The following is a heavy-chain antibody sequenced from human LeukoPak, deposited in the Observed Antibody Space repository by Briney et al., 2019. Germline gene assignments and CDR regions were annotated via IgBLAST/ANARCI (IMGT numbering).Heavy chain of an antibody. CDR2: IIPIFGTA. Sequence: GASVKVSCKASGGTFSSYAISWVRQAPGQGLEWMGGIIPIFGTANYAQKFQGRVTITADESTSTAYMELSSLRSEDTAVYYCARDDDGSGLGYMDVWGKGTTVTISS. CDR3: ARDDDGSGLGYMDV. D-gene: IGHD3-10*01. V-gene: IGHV1-69*13. CDR1: GGTFSSYA. J-gene: IGHJ6*03.